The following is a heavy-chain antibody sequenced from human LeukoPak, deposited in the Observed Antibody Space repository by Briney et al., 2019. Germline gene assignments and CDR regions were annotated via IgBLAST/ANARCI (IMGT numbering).Heavy chain of an antibody. CDR1: GGTFSSYA. V-gene: IGHV1-69*04. CDR2: IIPIFGIA. Sequence: AASVKVSCKASGGTFSSYANSWVRQAPGQGLEWMGRIIPIFGIANYAQKFQGRVTITADKSTSTAYMELSSLRSEDTAVYYCARGGGTENYYYYGMDVWGQGTTVTVSS. J-gene: IGHJ6*02. D-gene: IGHD2-15*01. CDR3: ARGGGTENYYYYGMDV.